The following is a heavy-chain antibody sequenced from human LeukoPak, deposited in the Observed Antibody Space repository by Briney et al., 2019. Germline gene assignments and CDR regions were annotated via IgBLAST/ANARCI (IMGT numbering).Heavy chain of an antibody. CDR1: GGSISSSNYY. CDR3: ARRGNFDWLLLPRL. CDR2: ISYSGST. Sequence: SETLSLTCTVSGGSISSSNYYWGWIRQPPGKGLEWIGSISYSGSTYYNPSLKSRVAISLDTSKNQFSLKLSSMTATDTAVYYCARRGNFDWLLLPRLWGQGTLVTVSS. J-gene: IGHJ4*02. D-gene: IGHD3-9*01. V-gene: IGHV4-39*01.